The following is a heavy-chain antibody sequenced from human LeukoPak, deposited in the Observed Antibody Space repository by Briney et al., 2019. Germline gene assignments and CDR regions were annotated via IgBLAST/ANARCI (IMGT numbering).Heavy chain of an antibody. CDR3: ARRQTSTWYGDGWFDP. CDR1: GDSISSSSFH. V-gene: IGHV4-39*01. Sequence: SETLSLTCNVSGDSISSSSFHWGWVRQPPGKGLDWIASIYSSGSSYYNPSLKSRLTMSVDTSKNQFSLKLRSVTAADTAVYYCARRQTSTWYGDGWFDPWGQGTLVTVSS. J-gene: IGHJ5*02. D-gene: IGHD6-13*01. CDR2: IYSSGSS.